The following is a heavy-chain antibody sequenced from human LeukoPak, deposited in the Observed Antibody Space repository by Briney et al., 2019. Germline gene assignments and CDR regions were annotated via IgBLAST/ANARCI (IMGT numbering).Heavy chain of an antibody. CDR3: ARDPVGATTPDC. V-gene: IGHV3-11*06. Sequence: GGSLTLSCAASGFSFGDSYMSWIRQAPGKGLEWVSYISHLNNDEHYADSVKGRFTISRDNAKNSLYLQMNSLRAEDTAVYYCARDPVGATTPDCWGQGALVTVSS. CDR2: ISHLNNDE. J-gene: IGHJ4*02. CDR1: GFSFGDSY. D-gene: IGHD1-26*01.